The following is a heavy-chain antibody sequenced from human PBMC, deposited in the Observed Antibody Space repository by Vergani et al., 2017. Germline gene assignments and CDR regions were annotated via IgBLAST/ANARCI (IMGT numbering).Heavy chain of an antibody. CDR1: GGSFSGYF. CDR3: ARGLGRVGTRTGTTFVRAFDI. V-gene: IGHV4-34*01. Sequence: QVQLQQWGAGLLKPSETLSLTCAVYGGSFSGYFWSWIRQSPGKGLEWIGEISHSGSTDYKSSLKSRVTISVDTSKNQFSLKMRSVTAADTAVYYCARGLGRVGTRTGTTFVRAFDIWGQGTMVTVSS. D-gene: IGHD1-1*01. CDR2: ISHSGST. J-gene: IGHJ3*02.